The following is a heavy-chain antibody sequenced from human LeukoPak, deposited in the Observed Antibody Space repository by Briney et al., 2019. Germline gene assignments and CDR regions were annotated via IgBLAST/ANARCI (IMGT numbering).Heavy chain of an antibody. D-gene: IGHD6-13*01. CDR3: ARRDLSGSWYHDY. J-gene: IGHJ4*02. V-gene: IGHV4-39*01. CDR1: GGSISSSSYY. CDR2: IYYSGST. Sequence: SETLSLTCTVSGGSISSSSYYWGWIRQPPGKGLEWIGSIYYSGSTYYNPSLKSRVTISVDTSKNQFSLKLSSVTAADTAVYYCARRDLSGSWYHDYWGQGTLVTVSS.